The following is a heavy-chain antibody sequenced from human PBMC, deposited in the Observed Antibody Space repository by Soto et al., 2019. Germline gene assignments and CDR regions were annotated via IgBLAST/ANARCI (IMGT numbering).Heavy chain of an antibody. Sequence: QVQLVQSGAEVKKPGSSVKVACKASGGTFSTYGISWVRQAPGQGLEWMGGIIPIFGKSSYAQKFQDRVTITADESTSTAYMELSSLRSEDTDVYYCARDRDVGASMEVYWFDPWGQGTLVTVSS. J-gene: IGHJ5*02. CDR1: GGTFSTYG. CDR2: IIPIFGKS. V-gene: IGHV1-69*01. CDR3: ARDRDVGASMEVYWFDP. D-gene: IGHD1-26*01.